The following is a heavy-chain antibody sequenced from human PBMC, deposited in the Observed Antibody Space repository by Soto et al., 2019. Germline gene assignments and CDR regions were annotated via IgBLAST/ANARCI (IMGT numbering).Heavy chain of an antibody. Sequence: PSETLSLTCTVSGGSISSGGYYWSWIRQHPGKGLEWIGYIYYSGSTYYNPSLKSRVTISVDTSKNQFSLKLSSVTAADTAVYYCARAQHYDILTGQDKYNWFDPWGQGTLVTGSS. CDR1: GGSISSGGYY. V-gene: IGHV4-31*03. D-gene: IGHD3-9*01. CDR2: IYYSGST. J-gene: IGHJ5*02. CDR3: ARAQHYDILTGQDKYNWFDP.